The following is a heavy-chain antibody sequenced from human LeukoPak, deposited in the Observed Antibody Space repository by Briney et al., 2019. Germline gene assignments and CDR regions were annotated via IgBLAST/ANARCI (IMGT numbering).Heavy chain of an antibody. D-gene: IGHD4-11*01. J-gene: IGHJ4*02. CDR3: ARHYSDYVIRDY. V-gene: IGHV1-69*05. CDR2: IIPIFGTA. Sequence: SVKVSCKASGGTFSSYAISWVRQAPGQGLEWMGRIIPIFGTANYAQKFQGRVTITTDESTSTAYMELSSLRSDDTALYYCARHYSDYVIRDYWGPGTLVTVSS. CDR1: GGTFSSYA.